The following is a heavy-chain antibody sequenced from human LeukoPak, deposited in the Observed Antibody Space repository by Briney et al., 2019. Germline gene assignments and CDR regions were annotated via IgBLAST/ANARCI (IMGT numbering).Heavy chain of an antibody. V-gene: IGHV4-34*01. D-gene: IGHD2-8*01. CDR3: ARNIVLMVYAQNYFDY. Sequence: SETLSLTCAVYGRSFSDYYWSWIRQPPGKGLEWIGEINHSGSTNYNPSLKSRVTISVDTSKNQFSLNLSSVTPADTAVYYCARNIVLMVYAQNYFDYWGQGTLVTVSS. J-gene: IGHJ4*02. CDR1: GRSFSDYY. CDR2: INHSGST.